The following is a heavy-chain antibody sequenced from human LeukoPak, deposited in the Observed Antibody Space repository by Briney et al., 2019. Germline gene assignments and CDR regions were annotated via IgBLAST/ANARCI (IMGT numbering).Heavy chain of an antibody. Sequence: LSETLSLTCTVSGGSIGSYYWSWIRQPPGKGLEWIGYIYYSGSTNYNPSLKSRVTMSVDTSKNQFSLKLSSVTAADTAVYYCARDLNPRGGYRYAWFDPWGQGTLVTVSS. CDR2: IYYSGST. J-gene: IGHJ5*02. D-gene: IGHD3-16*02. CDR1: GGSIGSYY. CDR3: ARDLNPRGGYRYAWFDP. V-gene: IGHV4-59*12.